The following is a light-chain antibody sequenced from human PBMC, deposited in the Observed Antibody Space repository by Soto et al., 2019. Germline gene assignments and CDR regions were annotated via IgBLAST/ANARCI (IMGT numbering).Light chain of an antibody. CDR2: GAS. CDR1: QSVNRDF. CDR3: QQRGDWPPIT. Sequence: EIVLTQSPGTLSLSPGERAALSGRASQSVNRDFLARYQRRPGQAPRLLIYGASSRATGIPDRFSGSGSGTDFTLTISSLEPEDFAVYYCQQRGDWPPITFGQGTRLEIK. J-gene: IGKJ5*01. V-gene: IGKV3D-20*02.